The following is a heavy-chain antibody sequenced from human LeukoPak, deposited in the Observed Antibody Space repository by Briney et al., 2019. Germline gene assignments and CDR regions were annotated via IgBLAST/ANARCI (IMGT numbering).Heavy chain of an antibody. J-gene: IGHJ4*02. D-gene: IGHD2-15*01. Sequence: SVKVSCKASGYTFTGYYTHWVRQAPGQGLEWMGWINPNSGGTNYAQKFQGRVTKTRDTSISTAYMELSRLRSDDTAVYYCARGPLGYCSGGSCLDFDYWGQGTLVTVSS. CDR2: INPNSGGT. V-gene: IGHV1-2*02. CDR1: GYTFTGYY. CDR3: ARGPLGYCSGGSCLDFDY.